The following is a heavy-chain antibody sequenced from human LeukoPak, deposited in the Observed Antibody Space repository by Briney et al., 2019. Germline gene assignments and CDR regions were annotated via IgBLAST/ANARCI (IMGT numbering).Heavy chain of an antibody. J-gene: IGHJ6*02. V-gene: IGHV3-23*01. D-gene: IGHD2-15*01. CDR2: ISGSGGDT. CDR1: GFTFSNFP. CDR3: AKVLSSTPSYWYGMDV. Sequence: PGGSLRLSCAASGFTFSNFPMIWVRQGPGKGLEGVSSISGSGGDTYYADSVKGRFTISRDNSKNTLSLQMNSLRADDTAVYYCAKVLSSTPSYWYGMDVWGQGTVVSVSS.